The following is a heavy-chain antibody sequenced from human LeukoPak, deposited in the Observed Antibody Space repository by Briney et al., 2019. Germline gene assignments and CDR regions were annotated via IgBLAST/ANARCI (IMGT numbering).Heavy chain of an antibody. V-gene: IGHV4-59*12. D-gene: IGHD3-9*01. Sequence: PSETLSLTCTVSGGSISSYYWSWIRQPPGKGLEWIGYIYYSGSTHYNLSLKSRVTISVDTSKNQFSLKLSSVTAADTAVYYCARDMTDWWFDPWGQGTLVTVSS. CDR2: IYYSGST. J-gene: IGHJ5*02. CDR1: GGSISSYY. CDR3: ARDMTDWWFDP.